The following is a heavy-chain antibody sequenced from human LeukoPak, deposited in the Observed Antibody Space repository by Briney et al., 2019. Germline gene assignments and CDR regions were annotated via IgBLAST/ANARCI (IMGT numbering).Heavy chain of an antibody. J-gene: IGHJ1*01. CDR3: AKEIYGDATGARFQH. CDR2: ISGSGGGT. Sequence: GGSLRLSCAASGFTFDDYGMSWVRQAPGKGLEWVSVISGSGGGTYYADSVKGRFTISRDNSKNTLYLQMNSLRAEDTAVYYCAKEIYGDATGARFQHWGQGTLLTVSS. D-gene: IGHD4-17*01. CDR1: GFTFDDYG. V-gene: IGHV3-23*01.